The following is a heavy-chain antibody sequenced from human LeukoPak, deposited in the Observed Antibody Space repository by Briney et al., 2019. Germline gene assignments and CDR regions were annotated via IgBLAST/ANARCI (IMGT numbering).Heavy chain of an antibody. CDR1: GGSISSGSYY. Sequence: PSETLSLTCTVSGGSISSGSYYWSWIRQPAGKGLEWNGRIYTSGSTNYNPSLKSRVTISVDTSKNQFSLKLSSVTAADTAVYYGAREVITTHDAFDIWGQGTMVTVSS. D-gene: IGHD3-22*01. CDR3: AREVITTHDAFDI. V-gene: IGHV4-61*02. J-gene: IGHJ3*02. CDR2: IYTSGST.